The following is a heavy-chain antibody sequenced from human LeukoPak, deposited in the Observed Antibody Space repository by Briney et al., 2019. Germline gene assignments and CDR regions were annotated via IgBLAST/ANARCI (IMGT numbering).Heavy chain of an antibody. CDR2: IYHSGST. CDR1: GYSIRSGYY. J-gene: IGHJ3*02. Sequence: SETLSLTCTVSGYSIRSGYYWAWIRQPPGKGLEWIGSIYHSGSTYYNPSLKSRVTISVDRSKNQFSLKLSSVTAADTAVYYCARHGAYYDILTGYPRRYDAFDIWGQGTMVTVSS. V-gene: IGHV4-38-2*02. CDR3: ARHGAYYDILTGYPRRYDAFDI. D-gene: IGHD3-9*01.